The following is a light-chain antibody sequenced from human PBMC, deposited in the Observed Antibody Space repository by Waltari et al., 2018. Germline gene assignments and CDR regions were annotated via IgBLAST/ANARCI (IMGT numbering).Light chain of an antibody. CDR3: QHYVRLPAT. V-gene: IGKV3-20*01. J-gene: IGKJ1*01. Sequence: EIVLTQSPGSPSSSPGERVTLSCRASPSVSRALAWYQQKPGQAPRLLIFGASNRATGIPDRFSGSGSGTDFSLTISRLEPEDFAVYYCQHYVRLPATFGRGTKVEIK. CDR1: PSVSRA. CDR2: GAS.